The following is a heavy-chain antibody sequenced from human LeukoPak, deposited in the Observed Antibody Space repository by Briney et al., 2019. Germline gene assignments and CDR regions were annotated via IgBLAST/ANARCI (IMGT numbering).Heavy chain of an antibody. Sequence: GGSLRLSRAASGFTFSSYAMSWVRQAPGKGLEWVSAISGSGGSTYYADSVKGRFTISRDNSKNTLYLQMNSLRAEDTAVYYCAKGKSIVSGAFDIWGQGTMVTVSS. CDR3: AKGKSIVSGAFDI. D-gene: IGHD3-22*01. CDR1: GFTFSSYA. CDR2: ISGSGGST. V-gene: IGHV3-23*01. J-gene: IGHJ3*02.